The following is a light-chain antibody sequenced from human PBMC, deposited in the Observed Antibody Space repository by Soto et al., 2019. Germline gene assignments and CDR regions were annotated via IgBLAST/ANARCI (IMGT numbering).Light chain of an antibody. V-gene: IGKV3-15*01. J-gene: IGKJ4*01. CDR1: QSVGSN. CDR2: GAS. Sequence: EKALTQSPVTLSLSPGERATLSCRASQSVGSNLAWYQQKPGQAPRLLIYGASTRATGIPARFSGSGSGTEFTLTISSLQSEDFAVYYCQQYNNWPFTFGGGTKVDIK. CDR3: QQYNNWPFT.